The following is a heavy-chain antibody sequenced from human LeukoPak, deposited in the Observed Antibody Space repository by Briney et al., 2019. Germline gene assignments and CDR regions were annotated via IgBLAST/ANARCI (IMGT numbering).Heavy chain of an antibody. CDR3: ARDRLTSGSYFFDY. J-gene: IGHJ4*02. D-gene: IGHD1-26*01. CDR1: AFTFSDYS. Sequence: GGSLRLSCAASAFTFSDYSMNWVRQAPGRGLEWISYISGRSSTIYYADSVRGRFTISRDNAKNSMYLQMNSLRAEDTTVYYCARDRLTSGSYFFDYWGQGTLVTVSS. CDR2: ISGRSSTI. V-gene: IGHV3-48*01.